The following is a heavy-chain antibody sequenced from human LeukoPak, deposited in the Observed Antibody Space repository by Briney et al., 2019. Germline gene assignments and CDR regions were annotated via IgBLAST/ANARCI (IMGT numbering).Heavy chain of an antibody. Sequence: ASVKVSCKASGYTFTSYAMHWVRQAPGQRLEWMGWINAGNGNTKYSQKFQGRVTITRDTSASTAYMELSSLRSEDTAVYYCARRVGATRAFDYWGQGTLVTVSS. V-gene: IGHV1-3*01. CDR3: ARRVGATRAFDY. CDR2: INAGNGNT. J-gene: IGHJ4*02. D-gene: IGHD1-26*01. CDR1: GYTFTSYA.